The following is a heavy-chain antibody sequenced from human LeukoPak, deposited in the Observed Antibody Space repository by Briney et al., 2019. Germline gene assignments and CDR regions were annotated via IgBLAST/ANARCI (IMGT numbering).Heavy chain of an antibody. CDR3: ANTYCSGGSCYWAFDY. V-gene: IGHV3-30*02. J-gene: IGHJ4*02. CDR1: GFTFSSYG. CDR2: IRYDGSNK. D-gene: IGHD2-15*01. Sequence: GGSLRLSCAASGFTFSSYGMHWVRQAPGKGLEWVAFIRYDGSNKYYADSVKGRFTISRDNSKNTLYLQMNSLRAEDTAVYYCANTYCSGGSCYWAFDYWGQGTLVTVSS.